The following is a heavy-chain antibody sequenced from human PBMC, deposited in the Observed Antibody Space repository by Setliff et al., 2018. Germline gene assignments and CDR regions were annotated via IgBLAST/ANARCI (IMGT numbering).Heavy chain of an antibody. J-gene: IGHJ5*02. CDR3: ARDLGYCSTTSCHGDWFDP. Sequence: ASVKVSCKASGYSFSTYAMSWIRQAPGQGLEWVGWINTNTGNPTYTQGFTGRFVFSLDTSVSTAYLQISSLKAEDTAVYYCARDLGYCSTTSCHGDWFDPWGQGTLVTVSS. CDR2: INTNTGNP. D-gene: IGHD2-2*01. V-gene: IGHV7-4-1*02. CDR1: GYSFSTYA.